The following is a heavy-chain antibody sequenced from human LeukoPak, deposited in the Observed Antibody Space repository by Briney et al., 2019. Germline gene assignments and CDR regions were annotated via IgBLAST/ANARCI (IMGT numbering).Heavy chain of an antibody. Sequence: VASVKVSCRVSGYTLTELSMHWVRQAPGKGLEWMGGFDPEDGETIYAQKFQGRVTMTEDTSTDTAYMELSSLRSEDTDVYYCATVRALYYYDSSGPNWFDPWGQGTLVTVSS. CDR2: FDPEDGET. V-gene: IGHV1-24*01. CDR3: ATVRALYYYDSSGPNWFDP. J-gene: IGHJ5*02. D-gene: IGHD3-22*01. CDR1: GYTLTELS.